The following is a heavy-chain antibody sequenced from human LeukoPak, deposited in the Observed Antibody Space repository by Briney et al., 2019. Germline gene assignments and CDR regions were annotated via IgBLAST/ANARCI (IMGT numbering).Heavy chain of an antibody. CDR3: AREYYDSSGYYYFDY. Sequence: PGGSLRLSCAASGFTFSDYYMSWIRQAPGKGLEWVSYISSSGSTIYYADFVKGRFTISRDNAKNSLYLQMNSLRAEDTAVYYCAREYYDSSGYYYFDYWGQGTLVTVSS. J-gene: IGHJ4*02. CDR1: GFTFSDYY. D-gene: IGHD3-22*01. CDR2: ISSSGSTI. V-gene: IGHV3-11*04.